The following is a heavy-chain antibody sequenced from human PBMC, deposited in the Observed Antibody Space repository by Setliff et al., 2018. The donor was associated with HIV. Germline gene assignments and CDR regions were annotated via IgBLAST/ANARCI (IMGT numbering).Heavy chain of an antibody. D-gene: IGHD5-12*01. CDR2: VYYSGST. Sequence: PSETLSLTCGVSGYSMSSGYYWGWIRQPPGKGLEWIGNVYYSGSTDHNPSLKRRVSISLDTSKNQFSLKLSSVTAADTAVYYCARQGDGYNLYHVYYFDYWGQGTLVTVSS. J-gene: IGHJ4*02. V-gene: IGHV4-38-2*01. CDR3: ARQGDGYNLYHVYYFDY. CDR1: GYSMSSGYY.